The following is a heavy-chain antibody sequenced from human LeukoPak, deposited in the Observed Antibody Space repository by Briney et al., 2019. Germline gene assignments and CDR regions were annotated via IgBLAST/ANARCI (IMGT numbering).Heavy chain of an antibody. Sequence: ASVKVSCKASGGTFSSYAISWVRQSPGQGLEWMVGIIPILGIANYAQKFQGRVTITADKSTSTAYLELSSLRSEDTAVYYCARYGDLSSYYFDYWGQGTLVTVSS. CDR1: GGTFSSYA. CDR3: ARYGDLSSYYFDY. V-gene: IGHV1-69*10. D-gene: IGHD4-17*01. J-gene: IGHJ4*02. CDR2: IIPILGIA.